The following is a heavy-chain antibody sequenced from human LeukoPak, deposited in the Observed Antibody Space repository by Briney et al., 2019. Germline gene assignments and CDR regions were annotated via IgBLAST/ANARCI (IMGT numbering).Heavy chain of an antibody. CDR1: GFTVSNNY. Sequence: GGSLRLSCAASGFTVSNNYMAWVRQPPGKGLEWVSGISWNSGRIGYADSVKGRFTISRDNAKNSLYLQMNSLTAEDTALYYCAKDRGYSSSSSFDYWGQGTPVTVSS. J-gene: IGHJ4*02. D-gene: IGHD6-6*01. CDR3: AKDRGYSSSSSFDY. CDR2: ISWNSGRI. V-gene: IGHV3-9*01.